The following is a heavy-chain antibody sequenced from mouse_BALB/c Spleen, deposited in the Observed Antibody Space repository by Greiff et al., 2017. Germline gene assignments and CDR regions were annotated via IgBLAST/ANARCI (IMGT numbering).Heavy chain of an antibody. CDR3: ARMGWPPRGYAMDY. Sequence: QVQLQQQSGAELAKPGAAVKLSCKASGYTFTSYWMHWVKQRPGQGLEWSGYINPSTGYTEYNQKFKDKATLTADKSSSTAYMQLSSRTSEDSAVYYCARMGWPPRGYAMDYWGQGTSVTVSS. V-gene: IGHV1-7*01. D-gene: IGHD3-1*01. CDR1: GYTFTSYW. J-gene: IGHJ4*01. CDR2: INPSTGYT.